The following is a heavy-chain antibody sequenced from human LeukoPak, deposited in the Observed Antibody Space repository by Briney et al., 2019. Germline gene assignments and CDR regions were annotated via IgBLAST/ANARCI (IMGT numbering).Heavy chain of an antibody. CDR3: ARQTICSGANCYYYMDA. J-gene: IGHJ6*03. D-gene: IGHD2-15*01. CDR2: IHYSGIA. V-gene: IGHV4-30-4*01. Sequence: SQTLSLTCTVSGASVSSADHYWSWIRQPPGKGLEYIGNIHYSGIAYYSPSLKSRLTISVDTSKNQFSLRLTSMTAADTAVYYCARQTICSGANCYYYMDAWGKGTTVAVSS. CDR1: GASVSSADHY.